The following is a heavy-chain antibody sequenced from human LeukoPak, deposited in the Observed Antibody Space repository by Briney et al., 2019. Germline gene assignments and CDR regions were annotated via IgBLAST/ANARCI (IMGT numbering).Heavy chain of an antibody. J-gene: IGHJ4*02. Sequence: QPGGSLRLSCAASGFIFSNYGMPWVRQAPGKGLEGVVVIWYDGSKTYYADSVKGRFTIARVQSKNTLYLQMDGLRAEDTAVYYCARERAPYYFGYWGQGTLVTVS. D-gene: IGHD2-21*01. CDR3: ARERAPYYFGY. CDR1: GFIFSNYG. V-gene: IGHV3-33*01. CDR2: IWYDGSKT.